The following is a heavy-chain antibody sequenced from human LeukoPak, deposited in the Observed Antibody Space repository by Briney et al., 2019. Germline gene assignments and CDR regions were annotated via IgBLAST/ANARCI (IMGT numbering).Heavy chain of an antibody. D-gene: IGHD4-17*01. CDR2: INHSGST. V-gene: IGHV4-34*01. CDR3: ARVATVTTYVDY. J-gene: IGHJ4*02. Sequence: SETLSLTCAVYGGSFSGYYWSRIRQPPGKGLEWIGEINHSGSTNYNPSLKSRVTISVDTSKNQFSLKLSSVTAADTAVYYCARVATVTTYVDYWGQGTLVTVSS. CDR1: GGSFSGYY.